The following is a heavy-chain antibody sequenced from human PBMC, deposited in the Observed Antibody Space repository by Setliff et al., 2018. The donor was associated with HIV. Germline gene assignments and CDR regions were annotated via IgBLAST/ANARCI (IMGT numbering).Heavy chain of an antibody. CDR2: INHSGST. CDR1: GGSFSGYY. J-gene: IGHJ4*02. D-gene: IGHD3-10*01. V-gene: IGHV4-34*01. CDR3: ARDFGAGFVDY. Sequence: SETLSLTCAVYGGSFSGYYWSWIRQPPGKGLEWIGEINHSGSTNYNPSLKSRVTISVDTSKNQFSLKLSSVTAADTAVYYCARDFGAGFVDYWGQGMLVTVSS.